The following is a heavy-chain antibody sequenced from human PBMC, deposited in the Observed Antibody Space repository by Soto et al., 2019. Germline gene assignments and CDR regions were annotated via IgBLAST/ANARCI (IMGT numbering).Heavy chain of an antibody. V-gene: IGHV3-7*01. J-gene: IGHJ6*02. CDR2: TKRDASET. D-gene: IGHD4-17*01. CDR3: ARPPVKGIHV. CDR1: GFNFSSYW. Sequence: QSGGSLRLSCEGTGFNFSSYWMHWVRQAPGKGLEWVANTKRDASETYYADSVKGRFTISRDNARNSLYLQMNSLRVEDTAVYYCARPPVKGIHVWGQGTTVTVSS.